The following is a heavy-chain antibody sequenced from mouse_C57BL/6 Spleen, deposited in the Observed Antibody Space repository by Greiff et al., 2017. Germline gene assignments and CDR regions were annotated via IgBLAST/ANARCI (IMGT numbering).Heavy chain of an antibody. CDR2: FNPGSGGT. Sequence: VQLQQSGAELVRPGTSVKVSCKASGYAFTNYLIEWVKQRPGQGLEWIGVFNPGSGGTNYNEKFKGKATLTADKSSSTAYMQLSSLTSEDSAVYFCARGDSSGYYYAMDYWGQGTSVTVSS. CDR3: ARGDSSGYYYAMDY. CDR1: GYAFTNYL. J-gene: IGHJ4*01. V-gene: IGHV1-54*01. D-gene: IGHD3-2*02.